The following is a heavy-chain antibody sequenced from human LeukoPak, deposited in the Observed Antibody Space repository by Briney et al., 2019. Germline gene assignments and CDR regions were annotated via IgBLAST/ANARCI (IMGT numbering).Heavy chain of an antibody. J-gene: IGHJ4*02. CDR2: ISSSSSYI. CDR3: ARSLMTTVTTGPYY. Sequence: SGGSLRLSCAASGFTFSSYSMNWVRQAPGKGLEWVSSISSSSSYIYYADSVKGRFTISRDNAKNSLYLQMNSLRAEDTAVYYCARSLMTTVTTGPYYWGRGTLVTVSS. V-gene: IGHV3-21*01. CDR1: GFTFSSYS. D-gene: IGHD4-17*01.